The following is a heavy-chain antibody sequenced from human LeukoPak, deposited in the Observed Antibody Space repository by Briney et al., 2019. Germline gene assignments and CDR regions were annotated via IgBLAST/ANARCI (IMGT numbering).Heavy chain of an antibody. Sequence: SSETLSLTCTVSGDSISSSSYRWDWIRQPPGKGLEWIGNIYNSANTHYNPSLKTRITMSVDTSKNQFSLKLNSVTAADTGIYYCARHSRSAYTGYENAFDIWGQGTMVTVSS. V-gene: IGHV4-39*01. CDR3: ARHSRSAYTGYENAFDI. J-gene: IGHJ3*02. CDR2: IYNSANT. D-gene: IGHD5-12*01. CDR1: GDSISSSSYR.